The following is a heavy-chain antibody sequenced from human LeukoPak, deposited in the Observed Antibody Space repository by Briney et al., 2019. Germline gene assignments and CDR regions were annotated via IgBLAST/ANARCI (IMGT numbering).Heavy chain of an antibody. D-gene: IGHD2-15*01. Sequence: SETLSLTCTVSGGSISSYYWSWIRQPPGKGLEWIGYIYYSGSTNYNPSLKSRVTISVDTSKNQFSLKLSSVTAADTAVYYCARGWGACSGGSCYSVGDYDYWGQGTLVTVSS. CDR3: ARGWGACSGGSCYSVGDYDY. J-gene: IGHJ4*02. CDR2: IYYSGST. V-gene: IGHV4-59*01. CDR1: GGSISSYY.